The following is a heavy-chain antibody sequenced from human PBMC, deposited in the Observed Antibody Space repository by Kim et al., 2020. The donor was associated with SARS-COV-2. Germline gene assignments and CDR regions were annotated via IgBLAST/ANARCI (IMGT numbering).Heavy chain of an antibody. J-gene: IGHJ6*02. V-gene: IGHV4-59*01. CDR1: GDSISRYF. CDR3: ATYYYTGSSYFYGMNV. D-gene: IGHD2-8*02. CDR2: VSYTGST. Sequence: SETQSLTCTVSGDSISRYFWTWIRQPPGKGLEWIGYVSYTGSTNYNPSLKSRVTISEDTSKNQFSLKLSFVTSADTAAYYCATYYYTGSSYFYGMNVWGQGTTVTVSS.